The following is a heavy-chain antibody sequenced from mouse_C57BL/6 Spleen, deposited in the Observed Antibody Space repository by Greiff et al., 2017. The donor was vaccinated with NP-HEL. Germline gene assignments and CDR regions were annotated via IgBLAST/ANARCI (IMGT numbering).Heavy chain of an antibody. Sequence: QVQLQQSGPELVKPGASVKISCKASGYSFTSYYIHWVKQRPGQGLEWIGWIYPGSGNTNYNEKFKGKATLTADTSSNTAYMQLSSLTSEASAVYYCARGPSYYSNSDWYFDVWGTGTTVTVSS. CDR2: IYPGSGNT. J-gene: IGHJ1*03. CDR1: GYSFTSYY. CDR3: ARGPSYYSNSDWYFDV. D-gene: IGHD2-5*01. V-gene: IGHV1-66*01.